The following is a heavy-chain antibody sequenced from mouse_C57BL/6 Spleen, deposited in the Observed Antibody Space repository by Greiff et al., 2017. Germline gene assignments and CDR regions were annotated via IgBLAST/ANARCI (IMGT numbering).Heavy chain of an antibody. CDR3: ARSTPVLLRYAMDY. CDR2: IYPGSGNT. V-gene: IGHV1-76*01. D-gene: IGHD1-1*01. Sequence: VQLQQSGAELVRPGASVKLSCKASGYTFTDYYINWVKQRPGQGLEWIARIYPGSGNTYYNEKFKGKATLTAEKSSSTAYMQLSSLTSEDSAVYFCARSTPVLLRYAMDYWGQGTSVTVSS. J-gene: IGHJ4*01. CDR1: GYTFTDYY.